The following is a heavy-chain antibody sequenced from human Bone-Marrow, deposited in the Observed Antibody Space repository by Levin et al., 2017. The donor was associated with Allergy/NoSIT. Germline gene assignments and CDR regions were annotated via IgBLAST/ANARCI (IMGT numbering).Heavy chain of an antibody. CDR1: GYTFTTYP. D-gene: IGHD1-7*01. J-gene: IGHJ4*02. V-gene: IGHV7-4-1*02. CDR3: ARVGISATTLDF. CDR2: INTNTGTP. Sequence: ASVKVSCKTSGYTFTTYPMNWVRRAPGRGLEWVGWINTNTGTPTYAQDFRGRFVFSLDRSINTAYLQINDAQPGDTAVYYCARVGISATTLDFWGRGSLVTVSS.